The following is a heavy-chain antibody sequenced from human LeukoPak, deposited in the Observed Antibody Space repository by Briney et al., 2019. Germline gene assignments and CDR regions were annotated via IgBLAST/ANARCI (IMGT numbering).Heavy chain of an antibody. D-gene: IGHD4-17*01. Sequence: GGSLRLSCAASGFTFSDYYMSWIRQAPGKGLEWVSYISSSGSTIYYADSVKGRFTISRDNSKNTLYLQMNSLRAEDTAVYYCAKDWAVTTSYYYYYMDVWGKGTTVTVSS. V-gene: IGHV3-11*04. J-gene: IGHJ6*03. CDR2: ISSSGSTI. CDR3: AKDWAVTTSYYYYYMDV. CDR1: GFTFSDYY.